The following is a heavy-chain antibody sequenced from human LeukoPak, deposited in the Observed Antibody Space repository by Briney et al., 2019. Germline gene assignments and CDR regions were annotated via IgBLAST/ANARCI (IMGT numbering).Heavy chain of an antibody. D-gene: IGHD3-22*01. CDR1: GGSFSGYY. J-gene: IGHJ4*02. CDR2: INHSGST. V-gene: IGHV4-34*01. Sequence: SETLSLTCAVYGGSFSGYYWSWIRQPPGKGPEWIGEINHSGSTNYNPSLKSRVTISVDTSKNQFSLKLSSVTAADTAVYYCARGRSGYDYWGQGTLVTVSS. CDR3: ARGRSGYDY.